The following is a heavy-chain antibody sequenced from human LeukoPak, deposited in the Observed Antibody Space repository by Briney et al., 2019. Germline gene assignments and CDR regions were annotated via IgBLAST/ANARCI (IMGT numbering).Heavy chain of an antibody. J-gene: IGHJ4*02. V-gene: IGHV3-43D*03. D-gene: IGHD6-6*01. Sequence: GGSLRLSCAASGFTFDDYAMHWVRQAPGKGLEWVSLISWDGGSTYYADSVKGRFTISRDNSKNSLYLQMNSLRAEDTALYYCANATIAARFVGYYFDYWGQGTLVTVSS. CDR2: ISWDGGST. CDR1: GFTFDDYA. CDR3: ANATIAARFVGYYFDY.